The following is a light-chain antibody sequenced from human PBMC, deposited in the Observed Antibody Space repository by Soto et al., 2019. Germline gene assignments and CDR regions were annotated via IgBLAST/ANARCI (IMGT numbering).Light chain of an antibody. Sequence: EIVLTQSPATLSLSPGERVTLSCRASQSVSNALAWYQQKPGQAPRLLIYGACSRATGIPDRDSGSGYGTEDTLTISRLDPEAFAVYHCPQSACSPQWPVGQVPKVHIK. CDR2: GAC. CDR3: PQSACSPQWP. V-gene: IGKV3-20*01. CDR1: QSVSNA. J-gene: IGKJ1*01.